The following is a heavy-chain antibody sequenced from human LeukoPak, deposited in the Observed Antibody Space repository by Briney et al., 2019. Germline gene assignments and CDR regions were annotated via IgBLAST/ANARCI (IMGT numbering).Heavy chain of an antibody. J-gene: IGHJ4*02. Sequence: PSETLSLTCTVSGGSINTYYWTWIRQPPGKGLEWIGYVSYSGNTNYHPSLKSRVSISVDPSKNQLSLRLSSLTAADTAVYYCARYGAPYYYDTSGYSKWGQGTLVTVSS. CDR1: GGSINTYY. D-gene: IGHD3-22*01. CDR3: ARYGAPYYYDTSGYSK. CDR2: VSYSGNT. V-gene: IGHV4-59*01.